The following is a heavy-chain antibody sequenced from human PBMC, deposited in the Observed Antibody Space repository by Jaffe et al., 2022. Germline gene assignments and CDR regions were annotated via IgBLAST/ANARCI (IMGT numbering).Heavy chain of an antibody. J-gene: IGHJ4*02. CDR3: ARHQSTGYYRPPFDY. CDR2: IYYSGST. CDR1: GGSISSSSSY. D-gene: IGHD3-9*01. V-gene: IGHV4-39*01. Sequence: QLQLQESGPGLVKPSETLSLTCTVSGGSISSSSSYWGWIRQPPGKGLEWIGSIYYSGSTYYHPSLKSRVTISVDTSKNQFSLNLTSVTAADTAVYYCARHQSTGYYRPPFDYWGQGTLATVSS.